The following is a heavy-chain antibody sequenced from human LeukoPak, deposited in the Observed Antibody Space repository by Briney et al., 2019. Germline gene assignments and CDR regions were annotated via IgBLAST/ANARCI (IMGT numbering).Heavy chain of an antibody. CDR3: AKDGDSSGYYQY. CDR2: ISSSSTI. D-gene: IGHD3-22*01. V-gene: IGHV3-48*02. J-gene: IGHJ4*02. CDR1: GFTFSSYE. Sequence: GGSLRLSCAASGFTFSSYEMNWVRQAPGKGLEWVSYISSSSTIYYADSVKGRFTISRDNAKNLLYLQMNSLTDEDTAVYYCAKDGDSSGYYQYWGQGTLVTVSS.